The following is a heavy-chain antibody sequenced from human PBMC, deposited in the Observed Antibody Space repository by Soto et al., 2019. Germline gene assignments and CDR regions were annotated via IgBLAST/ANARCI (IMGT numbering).Heavy chain of an antibody. CDR2: INPSGGST. V-gene: IGHV1-46*01. Sequence: GASVKVSCTDSGGTFSSYAISWVRQSPVQGLEWMGIINPSGGSTGYAQKFQGRVTMTRDTSTSTVYMELSSLRSEETAVYYCPCRNGYSSEHYYGMDVWRQGTTVTVSS. D-gene: IGHD6-19*01. J-gene: IGHJ6*02. CDR3: PCRNGYSSEHYYGMDV. CDR1: GGTFSSYA.